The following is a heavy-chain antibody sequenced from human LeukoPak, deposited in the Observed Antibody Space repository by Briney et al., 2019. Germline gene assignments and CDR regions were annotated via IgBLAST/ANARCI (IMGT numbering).Heavy chain of an antibody. D-gene: IGHD6-13*01. CDR1: EFTFSSYW. Sequence: GSLRLSCAASEFTFSSYWMHWVRQAPGKGLAWVSRINSDETRTSYADSVKGRFTISRDNSKNTLYLQINSLRAEDTAVYYCAKKVKYSSSYTDYWGQGTLVTVSS. V-gene: IGHV3-74*01. J-gene: IGHJ4*02. CDR3: AKKVKYSSSYTDY. CDR2: INSDETRT.